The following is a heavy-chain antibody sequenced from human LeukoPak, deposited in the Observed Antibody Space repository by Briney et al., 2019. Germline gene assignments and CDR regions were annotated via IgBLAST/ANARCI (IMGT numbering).Heavy chain of an antibody. Sequence: GGSLRLSCAASRSTFSSYGMHWVRQAPGKGLEWVALISYDGSDKYYADSVKGRFTISRDNSKNTLSLQMNSLRAEDTAVYYCANEMVTHYSDYWGQGTLVTVSS. V-gene: IGHV3-30*18. CDR2: ISYDGSDK. D-gene: IGHD2-8*01. J-gene: IGHJ4*02. CDR3: ANEMVTHYSDY. CDR1: RSTFSSYG.